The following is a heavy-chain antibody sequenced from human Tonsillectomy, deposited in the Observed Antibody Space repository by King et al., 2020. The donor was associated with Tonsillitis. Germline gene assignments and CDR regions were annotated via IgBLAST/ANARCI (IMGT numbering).Heavy chain of an antibody. D-gene: IGHD3-10*01. CDR2: ISNDGSNK. J-gene: IGHJ4*02. CDR3: AKDRYGSGSPTFDY. V-gene: IGHV3-30*18. Sequence: VQLVESGGGVVQPGRSLRLSCAASGFTFSSYGMHWVRQAPGKGLEWVAVISNDGSNKYYADSVKGRFTISRDNSKNTLYLQMNSLRAEDTAVYYCAKDRYGSGSPTFDYWGQGTLVTVSS. CDR1: GFTFSSYG.